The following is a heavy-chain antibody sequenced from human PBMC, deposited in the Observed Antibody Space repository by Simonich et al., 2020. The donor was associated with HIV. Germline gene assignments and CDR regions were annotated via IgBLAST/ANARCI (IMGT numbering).Heavy chain of an antibody. Sequence: QLQLQESGPGLVKPSETLSLTCTVSGGSISSSSNYWGWIRQPPGKGLEWIGSIYYSGSTYYNPSLKSRVPISVDTSKNQFSLKLSSVTAADTAVYYCARPDSSSYWYFDLWGRGTLVTVSS. J-gene: IGHJ2*01. CDR1: GGSISSSSNY. CDR3: ARPDSSSYWYFDL. D-gene: IGHD6-13*01. V-gene: IGHV4-39*01. CDR2: IYYSGST.